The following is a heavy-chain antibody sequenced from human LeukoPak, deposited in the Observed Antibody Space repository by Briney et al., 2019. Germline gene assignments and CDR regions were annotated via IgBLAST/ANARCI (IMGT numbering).Heavy chain of an antibody. D-gene: IGHD4-11*01. J-gene: IGHJ4*02. Sequence: ASVKISCKASGYTCMVKYKYWLCQAPGQGLEWMGWIDANNGDTKSAQKFQGRVTMSRDTSISTAYMDLSSLSPDDAAVYSCARDPYSVTLYSFDYWGQGTLVTVSS. CDR2: IDANNGDT. V-gene: IGHV1-2*02. CDR1: GYTCMVKY. CDR3: ARDPYSVTLYSFDY.